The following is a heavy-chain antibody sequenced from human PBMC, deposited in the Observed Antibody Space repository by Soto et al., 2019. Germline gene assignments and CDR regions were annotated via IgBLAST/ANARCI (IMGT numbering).Heavy chain of an antibody. CDR1: GGSINSGDYY. CDR2: IYYSGST. D-gene: IGHD4-17*01. Sequence: SETLSLTCSVSGGSINSGDYYWSWVRQPPGKGLEWIGYIYYSGSTYFNPSLKSRVTISKDTSRNQFSLRLSSVTAADTAVYYCARAPLDYGDYGGYFDYWGQGTLVTVSS. CDR3: ARAPLDYGDYGGYFDY. J-gene: IGHJ4*02. V-gene: IGHV4-30-4*02.